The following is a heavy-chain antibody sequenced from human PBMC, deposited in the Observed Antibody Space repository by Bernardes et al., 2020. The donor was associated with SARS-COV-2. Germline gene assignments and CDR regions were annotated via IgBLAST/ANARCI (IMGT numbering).Heavy chain of an antibody. D-gene: IGHD6-13*01. CDR2: ISGSGGST. V-gene: IGHV3-23*01. CDR1: GFTFSSYA. J-gene: IGHJ6*02. Sequence: GGSLRLSCAASGFTFSSYAMSWVRQAPGKGLEWVSAISGSGGSTYYADSVKGRFTISRDNSKNTLYLQMNSLRAEDTAVYYCAKVIAAAGKGGVFDYYYGMDVWGQGTTVTVSS. CDR3: AKVIAAAGKGGVFDYYYGMDV.